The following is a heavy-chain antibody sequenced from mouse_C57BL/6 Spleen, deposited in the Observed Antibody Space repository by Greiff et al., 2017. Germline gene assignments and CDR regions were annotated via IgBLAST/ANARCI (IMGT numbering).Heavy chain of an antibody. CDR2: IDPSDSDT. D-gene: IGHD1-1*01. CDR1: GYTFTSYW. J-gene: IGHJ1*03. CDR3: ARPGLYYYGSSHWYFDV. V-gene: IGHV1-50*01. Sequence: QVQLQQPGAELVKPGASVKLSCKASGYTFTSYWMQWVKQRPGQGLEWIGEIDPSDSDTNYNQKFKGKATLTVDTSSSTAYMQLSSLTSEDSAVYYCARPGLYYYGSSHWYFDVWGTGTTVTVSS.